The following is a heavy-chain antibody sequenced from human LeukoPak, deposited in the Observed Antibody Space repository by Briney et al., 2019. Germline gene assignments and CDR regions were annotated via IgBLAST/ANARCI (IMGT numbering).Heavy chain of an antibody. CDR3: ARVVGFYSDSSGYGYLDY. CDR1: GYTFSAYY. Sequence: GASVKVSCKASGYTFSAYYLHCVRQAPGQGLEWMGWINLNSGGTIYGQTFEGRVSMTRDTSLSTAYMEMSSLTSDDTAVYYCARVVGFYSDSSGYGYLDYWGQGTLVTVSS. V-gene: IGHV1-2*02. J-gene: IGHJ4*02. CDR2: INLNSGGT. D-gene: IGHD3-22*01.